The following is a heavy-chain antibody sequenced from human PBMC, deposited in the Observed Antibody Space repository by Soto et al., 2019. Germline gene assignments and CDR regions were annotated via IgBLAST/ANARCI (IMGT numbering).Heavy chain of an antibody. CDR2: IYYSGST. Sequence: SETLSLTCTVSGGSVSSGSYYWSWIRQPPGKGLEWIGYIYYSGSTNYNPSLKSRVTISVDTSKNQSSLKLSSVTAADTAVYYCARDERVDFWSGYYTGYYYYGMDVWGQGTTVTVSS. CDR1: GGSVSSGSYY. V-gene: IGHV4-61*01. CDR3: ARDERVDFWSGYYTGYYYYGMDV. D-gene: IGHD3-3*01. J-gene: IGHJ6*02.